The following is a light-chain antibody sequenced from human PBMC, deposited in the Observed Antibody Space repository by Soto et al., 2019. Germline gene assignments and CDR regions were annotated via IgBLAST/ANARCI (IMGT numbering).Light chain of an antibody. CDR2: DAS. J-gene: IGKJ4*01. CDR1: QSVRSC. CDR3: QHRSNWPLT. Sequence: EIVLTQSPATLSLSPGERATLSCRASQSVRSCLAWYQQKPGQAPRLLIYDASNRATGIPARFSGSGSGTDFTLTISSLEPEDFAVYYCQHRSNWPLTFGGGTKVEIK. V-gene: IGKV3-11*01.